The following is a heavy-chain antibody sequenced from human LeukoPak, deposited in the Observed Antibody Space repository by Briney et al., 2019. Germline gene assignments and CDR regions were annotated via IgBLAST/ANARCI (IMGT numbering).Heavy chain of an antibody. J-gene: IGHJ3*02. D-gene: IGHD2-2*01. V-gene: IGHV4-39*01. CDR3: ASYCSSTSCLRRAFDI. CDR1: GGSISSSSYY. CDR2: IYYSGST. Sequence: PSETLSLTCTVSGGSISSSSYYWGWIRQPPGKGLEWIGSIYYSGSTYYNPSLKSRVTISVDTSKNQFSLKLSSVTAADTAVYYRASYCSSTSCLRRAFDIWGQGTMVTVSS.